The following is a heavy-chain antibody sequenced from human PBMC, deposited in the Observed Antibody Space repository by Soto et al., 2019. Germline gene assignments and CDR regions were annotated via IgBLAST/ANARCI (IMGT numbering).Heavy chain of an antibody. D-gene: IGHD2-15*01. V-gene: IGHV3-74*01. Sequence: EVQLVESGGGLVQPGGSLRLSCAASGFTFSSYWMHWVRQAPGKGLVWVSRINSDGSSTSYADSVKGRFTISRDNAKNTLYLQMNSLRAEDTAVYYCARTYCSGGSCSPQDAFDIWGQGTMVTVSS. CDR2: INSDGSST. CDR1: GFTFSSYW. CDR3: ARTYCSGGSCSPQDAFDI. J-gene: IGHJ3*02.